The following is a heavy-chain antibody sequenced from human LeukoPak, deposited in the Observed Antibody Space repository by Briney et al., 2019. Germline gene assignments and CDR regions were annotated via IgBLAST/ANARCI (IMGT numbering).Heavy chain of an antibody. CDR3: ASDPATDLYYYYMDV. D-gene: IGHD2-2*01. J-gene: IGHJ6*03. Sequence: GSSVKVSRKASGGTFSSYAISWLRQAPGQGLEWMGGIIPIFGTANYAQKFQGRVTITTDESTSTAYMELSSLRSEDTAVYYCASDPATDLYYYYMDVWGKGTTVTVSS. V-gene: IGHV1-69*05. CDR1: GGTFSSYA. CDR2: IIPIFGTA.